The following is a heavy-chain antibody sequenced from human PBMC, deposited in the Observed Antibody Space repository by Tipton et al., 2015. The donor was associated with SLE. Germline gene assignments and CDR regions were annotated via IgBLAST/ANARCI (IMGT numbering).Heavy chain of an antibody. CDR2: INHSGST. D-gene: IGHD2-8*01. CDR1: GGSISSGGYS. V-gene: IGHV4-30-2*01. CDR3: ARSYTNEPADY. J-gene: IGHJ4*02. Sequence: TLSLTCAVSGGSISSGGYSWSWIRQPPGKGLEWIGEINHSGSTNYNPSLKSRVTISVDTSKNQFSLKLSSVTAADTAVYYCARSYTNEPADYWGQGTLVTVSS.